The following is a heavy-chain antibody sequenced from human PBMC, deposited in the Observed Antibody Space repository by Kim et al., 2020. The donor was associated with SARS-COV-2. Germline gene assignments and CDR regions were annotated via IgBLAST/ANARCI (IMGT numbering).Heavy chain of an antibody. V-gene: IGHV3-9*01. J-gene: IGHJ6*03. CDR3: VKDIRKTYYHYMDV. D-gene: IGHD3-10*01. CDR1: GFSFGDYA. CDR2: IRGNTGNI. Sequence: LRLSCVGSGFSFGDYAMHWVRQAPGKGLEWVSGIRGNTGNIDYADSVKGRFTMSRDNARDSLYLQMTSLRGDDTALYYCVKDIRKTYYHYMDVWGKGTAVTVSS.